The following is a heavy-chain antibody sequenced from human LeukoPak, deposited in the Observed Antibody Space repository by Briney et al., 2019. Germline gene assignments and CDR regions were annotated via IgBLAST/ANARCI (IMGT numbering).Heavy chain of an antibody. CDR2: IYTSGST. Sequence: SETLSLTCAVYGGSFSGYYWSWIRQPAGKGLEWIGRIYTSGSTNYNPSLKSRVTMSVDTSKNQFSLKLSSVTAADTAVYYCARVRPYAFDIWGQGTMVTVSS. CDR1: GGSFSGYY. V-gene: IGHV4-59*10. J-gene: IGHJ3*02. CDR3: ARVRPYAFDI.